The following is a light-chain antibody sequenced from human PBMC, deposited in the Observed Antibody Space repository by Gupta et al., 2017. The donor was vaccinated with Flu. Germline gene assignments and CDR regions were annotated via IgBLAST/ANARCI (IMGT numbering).Light chain of an antibody. Sequence: DIQMTQSPSSLAASVGDRVTITCRASQNISRYLHWFQQKPGKAPKVLIFAASSLQSGVPSRFSGSGSGTDFTLTISKLQPEDSAIYCCQQSDSTPITFGQGTKVEIK. CDR1: QNISRY. J-gene: IGKJ2*01. V-gene: IGKV1-39*01. CDR3: QQSDSTPIT. CDR2: AAS.